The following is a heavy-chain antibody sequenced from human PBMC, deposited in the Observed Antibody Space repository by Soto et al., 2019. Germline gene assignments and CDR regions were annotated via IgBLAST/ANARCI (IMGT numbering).Heavy chain of an antibody. CDR3: ARGRPTVDV. CDR1: GHTFTSYG. CDR2: IRAHNDNT. Sequence: QVQLVQSGAEVKKPGASVKVSCKASGHTFTSYGISWVRQAPGQGGEWMGGIRAHNDNTNYAQKHHGRGTITTNTTTTTASLEQMSLRTDDTAVYYCARGRPTVDVWGQGTMVTVSS. V-gene: IGHV1-18*01. J-gene: IGHJ6*02.